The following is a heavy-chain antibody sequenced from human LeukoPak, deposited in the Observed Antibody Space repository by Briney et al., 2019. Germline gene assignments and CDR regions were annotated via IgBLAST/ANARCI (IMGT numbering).Heavy chain of an antibody. CDR1: GGHISTYY. CDR2: IYYSGST. Sequence: SETLSLTCTVSGGHISTYYWSWIRQAPGKGLEWIGYIYYSGSTKYNPSLKSRVTISVDTSKNQFSLKLSSVTAADTAVYFCARGSTDNIWYLDYWGQGTLVTVSS. CDR3: ARGSTDNIWYLDY. V-gene: IGHV4-59*01. D-gene: IGHD2/OR15-2a*01. J-gene: IGHJ4*02.